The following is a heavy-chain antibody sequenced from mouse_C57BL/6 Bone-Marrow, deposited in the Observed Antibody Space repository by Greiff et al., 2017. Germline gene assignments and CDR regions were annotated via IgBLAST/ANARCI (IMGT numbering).Heavy chain of an antibody. CDR3: ARRRRDFDY. V-gene: IGHV1-59*01. Sequence: VQLQQSGAELVRPGTSVKLSCKASGYTFTSYWMHWVKQRPGQGLEWIGVIDPSDSYTNYNQKFKGKATLTVDTSSSTAYMQLSSLTSEDSAVYYCARRRRDFDYWGQGTTLTVSS. CDR2: IDPSDSYT. CDR1: GYTFTSYW. D-gene: IGHD2-12*01. J-gene: IGHJ2*01.